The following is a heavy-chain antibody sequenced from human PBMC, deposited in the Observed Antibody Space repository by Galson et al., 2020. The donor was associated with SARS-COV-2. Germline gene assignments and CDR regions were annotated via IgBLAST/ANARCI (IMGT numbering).Heavy chain of an antibody. Sequence: SETLSLTCTVSGGSVSSGSYYWSWIRQPPGKGLEWIGYIYYSGSTNYNPSLKSRVTISVDTSKNQFSLKLSSVTAADTAVYYCARDRWDDKGRPNWFDPWGQGTLVTVSS. D-gene: IGHD1-26*01. CDR3: ARDRWDDKGRPNWFDP. CDR1: GGSVSSGSYY. J-gene: IGHJ5*02. CDR2: IYYSGST. V-gene: IGHV4-61*01.